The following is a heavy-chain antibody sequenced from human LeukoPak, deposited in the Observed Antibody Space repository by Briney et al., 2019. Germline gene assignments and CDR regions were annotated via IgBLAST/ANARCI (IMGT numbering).Heavy chain of an antibody. CDR2: INPNSGGT. CDR3: ARDRYCSGGSCSGSLDY. Sequence: ASVKVSCKASGYTFTGYYMHWVRQAPGQGLEWMGWINPNSGGTNYAQKFQGRVTMTRDTSISTAYMELSRLRSDDTAVYYCARDRYCSGGSCSGSLDYWGRGTLVTVSS. V-gene: IGHV1-2*02. CDR1: GYTFTGYY. D-gene: IGHD2-15*01. J-gene: IGHJ4*02.